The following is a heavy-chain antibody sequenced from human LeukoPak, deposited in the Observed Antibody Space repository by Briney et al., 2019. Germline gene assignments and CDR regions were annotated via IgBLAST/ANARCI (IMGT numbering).Heavy chain of an antibody. V-gene: IGHV4-4*07. CDR2: IYTSGST. CDR3: AITYYYDSSGYYSLGAFDI. CDR1: GGSISSYY. Sequence: PSETLSLTCTVSGGSISSYYWSWIRQPAGKGLECIGRIYTSGSTNYNPSLKSRVTMSVDTSKNQFSLKLSAVTAADTAVYYCAITYYYDSSGYYSLGAFDIWGQGTMVTVSS. J-gene: IGHJ3*02. D-gene: IGHD3-22*01.